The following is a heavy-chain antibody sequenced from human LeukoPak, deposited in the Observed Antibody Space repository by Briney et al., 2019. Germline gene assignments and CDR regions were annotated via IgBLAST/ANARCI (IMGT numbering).Heavy chain of an antibody. J-gene: IGHJ3*02. V-gene: IGHV3-9*03. Sequence: GGSLRLSCAASGSTFSSFAMYWVRQAPGKGLEWVSGISWNSGSIGYADSVKGRFTISRDNAKNSLYLQMNSLRAEDMALYYCAKVYRRPGAFDIWGQGTMVTVSS. CDR3: AKVYRRPGAFDI. CDR2: ISWNSGSI. D-gene: IGHD5/OR15-5a*01. CDR1: GSTFSSFA.